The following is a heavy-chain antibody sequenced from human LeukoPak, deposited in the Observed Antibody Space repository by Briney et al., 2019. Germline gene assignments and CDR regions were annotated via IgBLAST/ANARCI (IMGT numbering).Heavy chain of an antibody. D-gene: IGHD3-22*01. CDR2: INHSGST. V-gene: IGHV4-34*01. J-gene: IGHJ6*03. CDR1: GGSFSGYY. CDR3: ARVSDSSGYDYYYYYMDV. Sequence: PSETLSLTCAVYGGSFSGYYWSWIRQPPGKGLEWIGEINHSGSTNYNPSLKSRVTISVDTSKNQFSLRLSSVTAADTAVYYCARVSDSSGYDYYYYYMDVWGKGTTVTVSS.